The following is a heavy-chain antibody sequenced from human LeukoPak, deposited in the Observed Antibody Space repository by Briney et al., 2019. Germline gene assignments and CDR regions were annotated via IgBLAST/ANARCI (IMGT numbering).Heavy chain of an antibody. CDR3: TTGIDYGGGY. CDR2: IKNKDEGEKT. CDR1: GFSFTNVW. D-gene: IGHD3-16*01. Sequence: KAGGSLRLSCAVSGFSFTNVWMNWVRQAPGKGLEWVGHIKNKDEGEKTDYAAPMKGRFTISRDDSKATLFLQMNSLKMEDTAIYYCTTGIDYGGGYWGQGTLVTVSS. J-gene: IGHJ4*02. V-gene: IGHV3-15*07.